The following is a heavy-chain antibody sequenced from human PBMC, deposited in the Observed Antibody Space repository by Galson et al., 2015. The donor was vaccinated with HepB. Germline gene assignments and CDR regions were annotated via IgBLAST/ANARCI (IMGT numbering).Heavy chain of an antibody. J-gene: IGHJ4*02. V-gene: IGHV3-30*04. CDR3: ARGRYSSSWYRSPDYFDY. CDR2: ISYDGSNK. Sequence: SLRLSCAASGFTFSSYAMHWVRQAPGKGLEWVAVISYDGSNKYYADSVKGRFTISRDNSKNTLYLQMNSLRAEDTAVYYCARGRYSSSWYRSPDYFDYWGQGTLVTVSS. D-gene: IGHD6-13*01. CDR1: GFTFSSYA.